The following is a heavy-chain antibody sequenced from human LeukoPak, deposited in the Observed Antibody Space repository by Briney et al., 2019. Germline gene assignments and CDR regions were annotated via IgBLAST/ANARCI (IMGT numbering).Heavy chain of an antibody. V-gene: IGHV4-39*01. CDR3: ARRVGDAFDI. D-gene: IGHD3-10*01. CDR2: IYYSGST. Sequence: PSETLSLXCTVSGGSISSSSYYWGWIRQPPGKGLEWIGSIYYSGSTYYNPSLKSRVTISVDTSKNQFSLKLSSVTAADTAVYYCARRVGDAFDIWGQGTVVTVSS. CDR1: GGSISSSSYY. J-gene: IGHJ3*02.